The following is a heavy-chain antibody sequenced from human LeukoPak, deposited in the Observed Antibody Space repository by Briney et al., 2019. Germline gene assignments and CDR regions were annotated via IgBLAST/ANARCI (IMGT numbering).Heavy chain of an antibody. V-gene: IGHV3-30*18. CDR3: AKAGGIAVAGTFDY. CDR1: GFTFSSYG. J-gene: IGHJ4*02. Sequence: PGGSLRLSCAASGFTFSSYGMHWVRQAPGKGLEWVAAISYHGSNKYYADSVKGRFTISRDNSKNTLYLQMNSLRAEDTAVYYCAKAGGIAVAGTFDYWGQGTLVTVSS. CDR2: ISYHGSNK. D-gene: IGHD6-19*01.